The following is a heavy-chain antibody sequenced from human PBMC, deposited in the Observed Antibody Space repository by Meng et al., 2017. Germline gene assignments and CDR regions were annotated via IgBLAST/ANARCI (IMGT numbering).Heavy chain of an antibody. CDR3: ARATNSGIAAAGWFDP. J-gene: IGHJ5*01. CDR1: SGSFSGYY. D-gene: IGHD6-13*01. V-gene: IGHV4-34*01. Sequence: SLNLSITYSVYSGSFSGYYWSWIRQPPGKGLEWIGEINHSGSTNYNPSLKSRVTISVDTSKNQFSLKLSSVTAADTAVYYCARATNSGIAAAGWFDPWGQGTLVTVSS. CDR2: INHSGST.